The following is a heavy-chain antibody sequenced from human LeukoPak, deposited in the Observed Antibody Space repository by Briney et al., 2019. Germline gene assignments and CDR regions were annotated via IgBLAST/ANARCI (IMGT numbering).Heavy chain of an antibody. Sequence: ASVKVSCKASGYTFTGYYMHWVRQAPGQGLEWMGWINTNTGNPTYAQGFTGRFVFSLDTSVSTAYLQISSLKAEDTAVYYCAREVEGLEQLGPRYYYYYYMDVWGKGTTVTVSS. CDR3: AREVEGLEQLGPRYYYYYYMDV. V-gene: IGHV7-4-1*02. CDR1: GYTFTGYY. D-gene: IGHD6-6*01. CDR2: INTNTGNP. J-gene: IGHJ6*03.